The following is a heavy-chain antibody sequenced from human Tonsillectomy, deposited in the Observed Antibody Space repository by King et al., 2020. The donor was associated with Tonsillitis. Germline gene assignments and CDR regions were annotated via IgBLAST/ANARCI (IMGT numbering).Heavy chain of an antibody. V-gene: IGHV1-69*01. CDR2: IIPIFGTP. J-gene: IGHJ5*02. CDR3: ARXVAXPQAGXFDP. D-gene: IGHD6-13*01. CDR1: GGTFSSYA. Sequence: QLVQSGAAVKKPGSSVKVSCKASGGTFSSYAISWVRQAPGQGLEWLGGIIPIFGTPNYAQKFQGRVTITADESTSTAYMELSSLRSDDTAVYYCARXVAXPQAGXFDPWGQGTLXTVXS.